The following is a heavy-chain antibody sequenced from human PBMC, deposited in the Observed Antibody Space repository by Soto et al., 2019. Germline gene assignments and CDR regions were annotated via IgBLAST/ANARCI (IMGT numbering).Heavy chain of an antibody. J-gene: IGHJ6*02. CDR2: IYPGDSDT. D-gene: IGHD3-16*01. CDR3: ASAVGGPAQTSYDGMDV. Sequence: PGEPLKISCKVSGYSFTNYWIGWVRQMPGKGLEWMGIIYPGDSDTRYSPSFQGQVTISADKSISTAYLQWSSLKASDTAMYYCASAVGGPAQTSYDGMDVWGQGTTVTVSS. CDR1: GYSFTNYW. V-gene: IGHV5-51*01.